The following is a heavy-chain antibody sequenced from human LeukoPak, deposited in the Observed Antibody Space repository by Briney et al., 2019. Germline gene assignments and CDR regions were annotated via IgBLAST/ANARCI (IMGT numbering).Heavy chain of an antibody. CDR1: GFTFSSYR. D-gene: IGHD4-17*01. V-gene: IGHV3-48*01. Sequence: PGGSLRLSCAASGFTFSSYRMNWVRQAPGKGLEWVSYISSSSSTIYYADSVKGRFTISRDNAKNSLYLQMNSLRAEDTAVYYCARVNYGDYLPSFDYWGQGTLVTVSS. CDR2: ISSSSSTI. CDR3: ARVNYGDYLPSFDY. J-gene: IGHJ4*02.